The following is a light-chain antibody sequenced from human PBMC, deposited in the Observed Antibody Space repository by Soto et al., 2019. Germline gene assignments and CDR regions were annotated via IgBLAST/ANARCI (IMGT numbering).Light chain of an antibody. CDR3: GTWDSALSAWV. CDR2: ENN. V-gene: IGLV1-51*02. Sequence: QSVLTQPPSMSAAPGQKVTISCSGGSSNIGANFVSWYQHLPGTAPQLLIYENNKRPSGIPDRFSGSKSGTSATLGITGLQTGDETDYYCGTWDSALSAWVFGGGTQLTVL. CDR1: SSNIGANF. J-gene: IGLJ7*01.